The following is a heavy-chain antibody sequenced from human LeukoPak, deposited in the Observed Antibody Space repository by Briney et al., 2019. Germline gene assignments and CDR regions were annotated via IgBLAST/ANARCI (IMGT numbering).Heavy chain of an antibody. Sequence: PGGSLRLSCAASGFTFSSYAMHWVRQAPGKGLEWGAVISYDGSNEYYADSVKGRFTISRDNAKNTLYLQMNSLRAEDTAVYYCARVTAVAGTSVGVDAWGQGILVTVS. CDR3: ARVTAVAGTSVGVDA. CDR1: GFTFSSYA. CDR2: ISYDGSNE. J-gene: IGHJ4*02. V-gene: IGHV3-30*04. D-gene: IGHD6-19*01.